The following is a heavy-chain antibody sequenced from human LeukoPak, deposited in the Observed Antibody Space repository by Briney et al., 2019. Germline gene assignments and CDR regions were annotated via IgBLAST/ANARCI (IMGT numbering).Heavy chain of an antibody. CDR2: INPNSGGT. CDR1: GYTFTCYY. D-gene: IGHD6-13*01. J-gene: IGHJ4*02. Sequence: GASVKVSCTASGYTFTCYYMHWVRQAPGQGLEWMGWINPNSGGTNYAQKFQGRVTMTRDTSISTAYMELSRLRSDDTAVYYCAREGSSWYGSFSDYWGQGTLVTVSS. CDR3: AREGSSWYGSFSDY. V-gene: IGHV1-2*02.